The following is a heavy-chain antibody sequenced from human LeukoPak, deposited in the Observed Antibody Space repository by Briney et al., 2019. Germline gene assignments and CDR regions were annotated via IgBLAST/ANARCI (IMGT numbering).Heavy chain of an antibody. CDR2: IGGRGGST. D-gene: IGHD3-16*01. V-gene: IGHV3-23*01. CDR3: GKEGGA. J-gene: IGHJ5*02. CDR1: GFRFSDFT. Sequence: GSLRLTCAASGFRFSDFTMTWVRQAPGKGPEWVSAIGGRGGSTYYADSLGGRFTISRDNSKDMVYLQMNSLKVEDTATYYCGKEGGAWGQGTKVTVSS.